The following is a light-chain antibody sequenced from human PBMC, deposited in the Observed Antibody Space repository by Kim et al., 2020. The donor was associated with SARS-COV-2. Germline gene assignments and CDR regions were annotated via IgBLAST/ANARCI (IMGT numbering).Light chain of an antibody. CDR2: YDS. V-gene: IGLV3-21*04. J-gene: IGLJ2*01. CDR1: NIGSKS. Sequence: APGRTARMTCGGHNIGSKSVHWYQQKSGQAPVLVIYYDSDRPSGIPERFSGSKSGNTATLTISRVEAGDEADYYCQVWDSTSDHVVFGEGTQLTVL. CDR3: QVWDSTSDHVV.